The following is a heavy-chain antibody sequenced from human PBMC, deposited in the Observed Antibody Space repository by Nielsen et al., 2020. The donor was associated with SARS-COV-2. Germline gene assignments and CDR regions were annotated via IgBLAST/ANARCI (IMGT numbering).Heavy chain of an antibody. Sequence: GESLKISCAASGFTFSNAWMSWVRQAPGKGLEWVGRIKSKTDGGTTDYAAPVKGRFTISRDDSKNTLYLQMNSLKTEDTAVYYCTTGGGSSSWNERAYYYYYGMDVWGQGTTVTVSS. J-gene: IGHJ6*02. CDR3: TTGGGSSSWNERAYYYYYGMDV. CDR1: GFTFSNAW. V-gene: IGHV3-15*01. D-gene: IGHD6-13*01. CDR2: IKSKTDGGTT.